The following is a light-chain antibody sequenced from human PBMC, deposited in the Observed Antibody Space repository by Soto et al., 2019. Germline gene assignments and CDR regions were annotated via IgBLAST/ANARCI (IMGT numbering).Light chain of an antibody. Sequence: EIVLTQSPGTLSLSPGQRATLSCRASQSISATFLAWYQHKPGQAPRVLIYGASRRSTGIPDRFSGSGSGTDFTLTISRLEPEDFALYYCHQCDSGWTFGQGTKVEMK. CDR3: HQCDSGWT. CDR1: QSISATF. V-gene: IGKV3-20*01. CDR2: GAS. J-gene: IGKJ1*01.